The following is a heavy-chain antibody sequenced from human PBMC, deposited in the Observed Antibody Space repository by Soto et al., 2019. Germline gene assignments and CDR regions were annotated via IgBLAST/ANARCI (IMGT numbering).Heavy chain of an antibody. D-gene: IGHD3-10*01. CDR3: AREFDYYGSGSYYNRGVYYRMDV. J-gene: IGHJ6*02. V-gene: IGHV3-48*02. Sequence: PGGSLRLSCAASGFTFSSYSMNWVRQAPGKGLEWVSYISSSSSTIYYADSVKGRFTISRDNAKNSLYLQMNSLRDEDTAVYYCAREFDYYGSGSYYNRGVYYRMDVWGQGTTVTVSS. CDR1: GFTFSSYS. CDR2: ISSSSSTI.